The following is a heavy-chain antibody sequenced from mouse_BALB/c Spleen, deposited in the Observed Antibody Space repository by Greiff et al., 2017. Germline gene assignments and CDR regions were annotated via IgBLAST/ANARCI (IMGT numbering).Heavy chain of an antibody. V-gene: IGHV5-4*02. Sequence: DVKLVESGGGLVKPGGSLKLSCAASGFTFSDYYMYWVRQTPEKRLEWVATISDGGSYTYYPDSVKGRFTISRDNAKNNLYLQMSSLKSEDTAMYYCARAYGSRDAMDYWGQGTSVTVSS. CDR2: ISDGGSYT. CDR3: ARAYGSRDAMDY. CDR1: GFTFSDYY. D-gene: IGHD1-1*01. J-gene: IGHJ4*01.